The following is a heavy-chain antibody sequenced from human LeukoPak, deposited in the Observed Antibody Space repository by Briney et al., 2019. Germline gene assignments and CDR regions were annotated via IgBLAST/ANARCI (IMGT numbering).Heavy chain of an antibody. Sequence: AGGSLRLSCAASGFTFSYYSMNWVRQAPGKGLEWVSYITSNNDTIYYADSVKGRFSISRDNAKNSLYLQMNGLRAEDTAVYYCARGVKSKFCSGDTCYGVDSYYYIDVWGKGTTVTVYS. CDR3: ARGVKSKFCSGDTCYGVDSYYYIDV. V-gene: IGHV3-48*04. CDR2: ITSNNDTI. CDR1: GFTFSYYS. D-gene: IGHD2-15*01. J-gene: IGHJ6*03.